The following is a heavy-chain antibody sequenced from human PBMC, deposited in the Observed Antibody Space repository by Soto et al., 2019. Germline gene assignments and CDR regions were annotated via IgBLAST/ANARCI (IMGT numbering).Heavy chain of an antibody. V-gene: IGHV3-21*01. CDR1: GFIFSGYS. J-gene: IGHJ4*02. CDR2: MSFSTGNI. D-gene: IGHD6-13*01. Sequence: EVQLVESGGGLVKPGVSLRLSCAASGFIFSGYSMNWVRQAPGKGLEWVSSMSFSTGNIYYADSVKGRFTICRDNTKNSLYLQMDRLRAEDTAIYYCARSKASAAAVVYWGQGTLVTVSS. CDR3: ARSKASAAAVVY.